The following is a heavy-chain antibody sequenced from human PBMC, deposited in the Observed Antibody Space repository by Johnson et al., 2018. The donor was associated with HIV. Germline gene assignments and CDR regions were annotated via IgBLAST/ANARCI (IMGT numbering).Heavy chain of an antibody. CDR2: ISYDGSNK. CDR3: ARKKDAAFDI. Sequence: QVQLVESGGGVVQPGRSLRLSCTVSGIIFSHYGMHWVRQAPGKGLEWVAIISYDGSNKYYADSVKGRFTISRDISKNSLYLQMNSLRADDTAVYYCARKKDAAFDIWGQGTMVTVSS. CDR1: GIIFSHYG. J-gene: IGHJ3*02. V-gene: IGHV3-30*03.